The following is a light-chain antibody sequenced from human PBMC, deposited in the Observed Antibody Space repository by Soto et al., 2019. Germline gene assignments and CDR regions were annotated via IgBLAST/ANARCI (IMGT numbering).Light chain of an antibody. CDR2: GAS. CDR3: QQYDTSLWAYT. V-gene: IGKV3-20*01. Sequence: ELVLTQSPVTLSLSPGERATLSCRASEIVTSSYLAWYQQKPGQPPRLLIYGASDRAAGIPDRFSGSGSGTDFTLAISRLAPADFAVYYCQQYDTSLWAYTFGQGTKLEIK. J-gene: IGKJ2*01. CDR1: EIVTSSY.